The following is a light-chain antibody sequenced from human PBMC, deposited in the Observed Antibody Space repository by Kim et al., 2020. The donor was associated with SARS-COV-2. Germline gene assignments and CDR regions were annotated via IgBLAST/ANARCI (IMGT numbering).Light chain of an antibody. CDR3: QSTDTRIRVI. J-gene: IGLJ2*01. V-gene: IGLV6-57*01. Sequence: CTPRRGVICTNLVERDQQRPGNCPTNVIFKDGQRPSGVPDRVSGSIDSSSHPASLTISGMKTEDGAGHLCQSTDTRIRVIFGGGTQLTVL. CDR1: RGVICTNL. CDR2: KDG.